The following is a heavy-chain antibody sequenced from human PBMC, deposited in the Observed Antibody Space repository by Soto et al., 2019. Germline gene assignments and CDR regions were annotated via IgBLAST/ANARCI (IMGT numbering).Heavy chain of an antibody. D-gene: IGHD3-10*01. CDR3: ARMRRGYYGSGSYSHNWFDP. Sequence: SETLSLTCTVSGGSISSYYWSWIRQPPGKGLEWIGYIYYSGSTNYNPSLKSRVTISVDTSKNQFSLKLSSVTAADTAVYYCARMRRGYYGSGSYSHNWFDPWGQGTLVTVSS. J-gene: IGHJ5*02. V-gene: IGHV4-59*01. CDR1: GGSISSYY. CDR2: IYYSGST.